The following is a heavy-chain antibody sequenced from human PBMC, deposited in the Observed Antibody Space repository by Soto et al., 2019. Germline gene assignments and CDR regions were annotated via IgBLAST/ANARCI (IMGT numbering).Heavy chain of an antibody. CDR3: ARDNYGDYGGDAFDI. CDR1: GGSVSSGSYF. D-gene: IGHD4-17*01. Sequence: QVQLQESGPGLVKPSETLSLTCTVSGGSVSSGSYFWSWIRQPPGKGLEWIGYIYNSGSTNYNPSLKSRVTISLTTSKNQFSLKLNSLTAADTAVYYCARDNYGDYGGDAFDIWGQGTMVTVSS. V-gene: IGHV4-61*01. J-gene: IGHJ3*02. CDR2: IYNSGST.